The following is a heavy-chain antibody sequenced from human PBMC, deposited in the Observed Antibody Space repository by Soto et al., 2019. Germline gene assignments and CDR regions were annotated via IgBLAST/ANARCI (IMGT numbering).Heavy chain of an antibody. CDR2: IYSGGST. J-gene: IGHJ6*02. CDR1: GGFVNSDTHS. Sequence: SETLSLTCTVSGGFVNSDTHSWSWIRQTPGKRLEWIGFIYSGGSTKNPSLRSRVTMSVDTSKNQFSLELRSVIVADTAVYHCARFVRSCSATTCSTRADVWGQGITVTVSS. CDR3: ARFVRSCSATTCSTRADV. V-gene: IGHV4-61*01. D-gene: IGHD2-2*01.